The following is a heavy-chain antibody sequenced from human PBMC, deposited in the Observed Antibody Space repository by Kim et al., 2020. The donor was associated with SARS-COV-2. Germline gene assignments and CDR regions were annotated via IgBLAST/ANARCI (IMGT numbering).Heavy chain of an antibody. CDR3: ARATYYFDY. Sequence: SGRQSHAEPGKGRFTNSRDNDKNSLYLQMNSLRAEGTALYYCARATYYFDYWGQGTLVTVSS. J-gene: IGHJ4*02. V-gene: IGHV3-9*01. CDR2: SGRQ.